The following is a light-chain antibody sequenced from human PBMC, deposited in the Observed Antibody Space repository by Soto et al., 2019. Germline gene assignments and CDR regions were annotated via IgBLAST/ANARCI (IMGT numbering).Light chain of an antibody. CDR3: QQYNSYSGT. J-gene: IGKJ1*01. V-gene: IGKV1-5*03. CDR2: KAS. Sequence: DIQMTQSPSTLSASVGDRVTITCLASQSISGWLAWYQQKPGKAPKLLIYKASSLENGVSSRFSGSGSGTEFTLTITSLQPDDFATYYCQQYNSYSGTFGQGTKVDIK. CDR1: QSISGW.